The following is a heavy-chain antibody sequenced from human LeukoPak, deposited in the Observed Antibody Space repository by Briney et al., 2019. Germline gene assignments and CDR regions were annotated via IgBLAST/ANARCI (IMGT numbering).Heavy chain of an antibody. J-gene: IGHJ4*02. CDR2: IIPIFGTA. CDR1: GGTFSSYA. Sequence: SVKVSCKASGGTFSSYAISWVRQAPGQGLEWMGGIIPIFGTANYAQKFQGRVAITADESTSTAYMELSSLRSEDTAVYYCARGRCSNTSCYRAMYYFDYWGQGTLVTVSS. V-gene: IGHV1-69*13. CDR3: ARGRCSNTSCYRAMYYFDY. D-gene: IGHD2-2*02.